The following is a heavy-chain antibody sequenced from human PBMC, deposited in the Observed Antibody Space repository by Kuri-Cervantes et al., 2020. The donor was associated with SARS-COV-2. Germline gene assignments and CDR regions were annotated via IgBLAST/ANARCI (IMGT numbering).Heavy chain of an antibody. V-gene: IGHV3-21*01. CDR3: ARGSCSSTSCYYTNWFDP. D-gene: IGHD2-2*01. J-gene: IGHJ5*02. CDR1: GFTFSSYS. CDR2: ISSSSSYM. Sequence: GGSLRLSCAASGFTFSSYSMNWVRQAPGKGLEWVSSISSSSSYMYYADSVKGRFTISRDNAKNSLYLQMNSLRAEDTAVYYCARGSCSSTSCYYTNWFDPWGQGTLVTRLL.